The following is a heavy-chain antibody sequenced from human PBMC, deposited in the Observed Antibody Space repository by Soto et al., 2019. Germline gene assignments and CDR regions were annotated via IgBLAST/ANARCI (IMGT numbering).Heavy chain of an antibody. J-gene: IGHJ4*01. D-gene: IGHD2-15*01. Sequence: QVQLQESGPGLVKPSETLSLPCTVSGDSVSSGSYYWSWIRQPPEKGLAYIAYIHSSGRTNYNPSLESRVSIALDTSQNQFSVKLTSVNAVDTAVYYCARTDSGGRLAACYWGQGPLVTVSS. CDR3: ARTDSGGRLAACY. CDR2: IHSSGRT. V-gene: IGHV4-61*01. CDR1: GDSVSSGSYY.